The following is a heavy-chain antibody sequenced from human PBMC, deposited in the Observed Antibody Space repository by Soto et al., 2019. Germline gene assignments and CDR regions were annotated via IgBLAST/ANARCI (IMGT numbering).Heavy chain of an antibody. V-gene: IGHV1-3*01. CDR2: INAGNGNT. Sequence: ASVKVSCKASGYTFTSYAMHWVRQAPGQRLEWMGWINAGNGNTKYSQMFQGRVTITRDTSASTAYMELSSLRSEDTAVYYCASSYYYDSSGYSSLYYYYGMDVWGQGTTGTVSS. J-gene: IGHJ6*02. D-gene: IGHD3-22*01. CDR3: ASSYYYDSSGYSSLYYYYGMDV. CDR1: GYTFTSYA.